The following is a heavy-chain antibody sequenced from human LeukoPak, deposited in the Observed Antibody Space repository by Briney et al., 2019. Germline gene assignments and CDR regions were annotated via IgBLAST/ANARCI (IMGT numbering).Heavy chain of an antibody. CDR1: GGSISSGGYY. D-gene: IGHD3-3*01. CDR2: IYYSGST. Sequence: SETLSLTCTVSGGSISSGGYYWSWIRQHPGKGLEWIGYIYYSGSTYYNPSLKSRVTISVDTSKNQFSLKLSSVTAADTAVYYCARVAGASLTIFGVDHWYFDLWGRGTLVTVSS. CDR3: ARVAGASLTIFGVDHWYFDL. J-gene: IGHJ2*01. V-gene: IGHV4-31*03.